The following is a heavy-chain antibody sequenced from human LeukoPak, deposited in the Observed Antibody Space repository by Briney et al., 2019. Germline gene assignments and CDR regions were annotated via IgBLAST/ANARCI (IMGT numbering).Heavy chain of an antibody. Sequence: ASVKVSCKASGYTFTSYDINWVRQGTGQGLGWMGWMNPNSGNTGYTQKFQGRVTMTRNTSKNTAYMELSSLRSEDTAVYYCARNTAAYYYDSSGYYPWDQGTLVTVSS. J-gene: IGHJ5*02. V-gene: IGHV1-8*01. D-gene: IGHD3-22*01. CDR2: MNPNSGNT. CDR1: GYTFTSYD. CDR3: ARNTAAYYYDSSGYYP.